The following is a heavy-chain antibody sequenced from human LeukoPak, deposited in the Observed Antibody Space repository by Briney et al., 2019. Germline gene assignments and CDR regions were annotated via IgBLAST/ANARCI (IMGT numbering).Heavy chain of an antibody. CDR3: ASPPTSAWKHSDF. CDR1: GGSISSSGW. D-gene: IGHD6-19*01. V-gene: IGHV4-4*02. Sequence: PSGTLSLTCAVSGGSISSSGWWSWVRQPPGKGLEWIGEIYHSGSTNYNPSLKSRLTISVDKSKNQFSLKLSSVTAADTAVYYCASPPTSAWKHSDFWGQGTLVTVSS. CDR2: IYHSGST. J-gene: IGHJ4*02.